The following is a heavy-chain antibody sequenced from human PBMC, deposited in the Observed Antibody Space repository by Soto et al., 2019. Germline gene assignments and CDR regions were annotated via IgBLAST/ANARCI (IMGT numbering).Heavy chain of an antibody. J-gene: IGHJ5*01. V-gene: IGHV3-74*01. CDR1: GFTFFAYW. CDR3: AKECDYGDYAGENWFDS. D-gene: IGHD4-17*01. Sequence: EVQLVESGGGLVQPGGSLRLSCAASGFTFFAYWIHWVRQVPGKGLGWVSRINSDGSHTSYGDSVRGRFTISRDNSKNTVYLQMNSLTAEDTAVYYCAKECDYGDYAGENWFDSWGQGSLVTVSS. CDR2: INSDGSHT.